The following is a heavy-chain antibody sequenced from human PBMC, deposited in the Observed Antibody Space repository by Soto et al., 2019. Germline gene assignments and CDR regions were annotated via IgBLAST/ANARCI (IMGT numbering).Heavy chain of an antibody. CDR2: IKQDGSEK. V-gene: IGHV3-7*01. D-gene: IGHD6-13*01. J-gene: IGHJ4*02. Sequence: LRLSCAASGFTFSSYWMSWVRQAPGKGLEWVANIKQDGSEKYYVDSVKGRFTISRDNAKNSLYLQMNSLRAEDTAVYYCARDGQLVINYFDYWGQGTLVTVSS. CDR3: ARDGQLVINYFDY. CDR1: GFTFSSYW.